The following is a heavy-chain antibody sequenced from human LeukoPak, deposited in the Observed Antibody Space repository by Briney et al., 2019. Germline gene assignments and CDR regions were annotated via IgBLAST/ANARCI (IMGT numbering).Heavy chain of an antibody. CDR2: IWSDGSYK. V-gene: IGHV3-33*01. CDR1: GFSFSSFA. CDR3: ARGISDRTAYTGTYYHPGY. J-gene: IGHJ4*02. Sequence: GGSLRLSCAASGFSFSSFAMHWVRQAPGKGLEWVTFIWSDGSYKYYADSVKGRFTISRDNSKNTLYLQMNSLRAEDTAVYYCARGISDRTAYTGTYYHPGYWVQGTLVTVSS. D-gene: IGHD1-26*01.